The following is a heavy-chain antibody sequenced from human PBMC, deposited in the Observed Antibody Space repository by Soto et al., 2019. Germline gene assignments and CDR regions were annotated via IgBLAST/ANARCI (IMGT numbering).Heavy chain of an antibody. CDR3: ARRVNWKYGDDCFDI. CDR2: IHYRGKI. D-gene: IGHD1-20*01. V-gene: IGHV4-39*01. CDR1: GGSLSSNDYF. Sequence: QLQLQESGPGLVKPSETLYLTCTISGGSLSSNDYFWGWIRQPPGKELEWLGTIHYRGKISYSPSLESRVTISVVTSDNPFSLMLSSVTAADTAFYFCARRVNWKYGDDCFDIWGQGTMVTVSS. J-gene: IGHJ3*02.